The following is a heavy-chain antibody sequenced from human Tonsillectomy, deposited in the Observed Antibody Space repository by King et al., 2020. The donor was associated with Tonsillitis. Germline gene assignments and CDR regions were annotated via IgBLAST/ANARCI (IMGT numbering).Heavy chain of an antibody. J-gene: IGHJ3*02. CDR2: IYHSGST. D-gene: IGHD3-22*01. CDR3: ARGGRPGDTLIEAFDI. Sequence: QLQESGSGLVKPSQTLSLPCAVSGGSISSGGYSWSWIRQPPGKGLEWIGYIYHSGSTYYNPSLKSRVTIPVDRSKNQFSLKLSSVSAADTAVYYCARGGRPGDTLIEAFDIWGQGTMVTVSS. V-gene: IGHV4-30-2*01. CDR1: GGSISSGGYS.